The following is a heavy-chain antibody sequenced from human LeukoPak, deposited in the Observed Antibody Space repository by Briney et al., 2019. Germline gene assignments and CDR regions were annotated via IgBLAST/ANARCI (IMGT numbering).Heavy chain of an antibody. CDR3: ARDGGYSYGLTYYYYYMDV. D-gene: IGHD5-18*01. CDR1: GGSISSGSYY. Sequence: SQTLSLTCTVSGGSISSGSYYWSWIRQPAAKGLEWIGRIYTSGRTNYNPSLKSRVSISVDTSKNQFSLKLSSVTAADTAVYYCARDGGYSYGLTYYYYYMDVWGKGTTVTVSS. J-gene: IGHJ6*03. V-gene: IGHV4-61*02. CDR2: IYTSGRT.